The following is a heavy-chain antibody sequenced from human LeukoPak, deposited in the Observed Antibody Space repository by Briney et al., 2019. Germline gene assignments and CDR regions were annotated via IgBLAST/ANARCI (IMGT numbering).Heavy chain of an antibody. D-gene: IGHD6-13*01. CDR3: ARDFQGIAADAFDI. V-gene: IGHV3-33*08. CDR2: IWYDGSNK. J-gene: IGHJ3*02. Sequence: PGGSLRLSCAVSGFTFSSYGMHWVRQAPGKGLEWVAVIWYDGSNKYYADSVKGRFTISRDNSKNTLYLQMNSLRAEDTAVYYCARDFQGIAADAFDIWGQGTMVTVSS. CDR1: GFTFSSYG.